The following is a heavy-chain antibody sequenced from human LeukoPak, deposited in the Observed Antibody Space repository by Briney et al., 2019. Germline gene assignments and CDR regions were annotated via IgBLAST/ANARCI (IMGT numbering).Heavy chain of an antibody. CDR3: AKGRSITIFGVDLAFDY. V-gene: IGHV3-64*04. Sequence: PGGSLRLSCSASGFTFSSYAMHWVRQAPGKGLGYVSAISSNGDSTYYADSVKGRFTISRDNAKNSLYLQMNSLRAEDTALYYCAKGRSITIFGVDLAFDYWGQGTLVTVSS. CDR2: ISSNGDST. CDR1: GFTFSSYA. D-gene: IGHD3-3*01. J-gene: IGHJ4*02.